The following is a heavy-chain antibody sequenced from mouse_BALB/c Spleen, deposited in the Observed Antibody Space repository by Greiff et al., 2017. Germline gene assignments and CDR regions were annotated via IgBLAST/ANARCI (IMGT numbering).Heavy chain of an antibody. D-gene: IGHD2-4*01. Sequence: QVQLKESGAELAKPGASVKMSCKASGYTFTSYWMHWVKQRPGQGLEWIGYINPSTGYTEYNQKFKDKATLTADKSSSTAYMQLSSLTSEDSAVYYCARYFYYDYDGAYWGQGTLVTVSA. CDR2: INPSTGYT. V-gene: IGHV1-7*01. CDR1: GYTFTSYW. CDR3: ARYFYYDYDGAY. J-gene: IGHJ3*01.